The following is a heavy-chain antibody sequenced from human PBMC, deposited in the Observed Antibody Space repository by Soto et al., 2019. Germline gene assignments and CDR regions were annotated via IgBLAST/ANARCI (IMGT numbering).Heavy chain of an antibody. J-gene: IGHJ4*02. CDR3: ARWLSGWGD. Sequence: EVQLVESGGGFVQPGGSLRLSCAASGFSLSDYYMDWVRQAPGKGLEWVGRSRNKGNGYTTEYAASVKGRFTISRDDSKYSLYLQMNSLKTEDTAVYYCARWLSGWGDWGQGTQVTVSS. CDR2: SRNKGNGYTT. D-gene: IGHD3-16*01. V-gene: IGHV3-72*01. CDR1: GFSLSDYY.